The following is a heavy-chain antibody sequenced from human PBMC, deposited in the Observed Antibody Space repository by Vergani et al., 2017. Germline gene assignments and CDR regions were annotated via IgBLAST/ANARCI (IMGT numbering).Heavy chain of an antibody. D-gene: IGHD3-22*01. Sequence: EVQLLESGGGLVQPGGSLRLSCAASGFTFSSYAMSWVRQAPGKGLEWVSAISGSGGSTYYADSVKGRFTISRDNSKNTLYLQMNSLRAEDTAVYYCAANYYDSSGYYSYLVYWGQGTLVTVSS. V-gene: IGHV3-23*01. J-gene: IGHJ4*02. CDR2: ISGSGGST. CDR3: AANYYDSSGYYSYLVY. CDR1: GFTFSSYA.